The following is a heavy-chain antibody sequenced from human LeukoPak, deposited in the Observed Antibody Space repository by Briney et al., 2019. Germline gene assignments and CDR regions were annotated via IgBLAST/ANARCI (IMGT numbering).Heavy chain of an antibody. CDR2: INHSGST. V-gene: IGHV4-34*01. J-gene: IGHJ4*02. CDR1: GGSFSGYY. Sequence: SETLSLTCAVYGGSFSGYYWSWIRQPPGKGLEWIGEINHSGSTNYNPSLKSRVTISVDTSKNQFSLKLSSVTAADTAVYYCARLCSGGSCYDYWGQGTLVTVPS. CDR3: ARLCSGGSCYDY. D-gene: IGHD2-15*01.